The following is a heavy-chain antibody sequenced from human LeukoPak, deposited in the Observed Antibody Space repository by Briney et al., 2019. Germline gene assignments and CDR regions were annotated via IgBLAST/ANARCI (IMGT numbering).Heavy chain of an antibody. CDR2: IKNDGSNT. CDR1: GFSFNDHW. Sequence: GGSLRLSCEASGFSFNDHWMHWVRQPPGKGLVWVSRIKNDGSNTTYADSVKGRFTISRDNAKNSLYLQMNSLRAEDTAVYYCARDSVAGPSDYWGQGTLVTVSS. J-gene: IGHJ4*02. D-gene: IGHD6-19*01. CDR3: ARDSVAGPSDY. V-gene: IGHV3-74*01.